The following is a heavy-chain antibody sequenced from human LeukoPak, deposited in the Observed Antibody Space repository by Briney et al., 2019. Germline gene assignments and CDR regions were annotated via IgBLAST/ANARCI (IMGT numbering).Heavy chain of an antibody. CDR3: ARGNYCSSTSCYVGWFDP. J-gene: IGHJ5*02. CDR1: GFTFSSYS. D-gene: IGHD2-2*01. Sequence: GGSPRLSCAASGFTFSSYSMNWVRQAPGKGLEWVSYISSSSSIIYYADSVKGRFTISRDNAKNSLYLQMNSLRDEDTAVYYCARGNYCSSTSCYVGWFDPWGQGTLVTVSS. CDR2: ISSSSSII. V-gene: IGHV3-48*02.